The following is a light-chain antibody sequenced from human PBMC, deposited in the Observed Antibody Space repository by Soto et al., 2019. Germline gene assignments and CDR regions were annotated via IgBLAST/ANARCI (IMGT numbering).Light chain of an antibody. CDR2: DVS. V-gene: IGLV2-14*01. J-gene: IGLJ1*01. Sequence: QSVLNQPASVSGSPGQSITISCTGTSSDVGGYNYVSWYQQDPGKAPKVMIYDVSNRPSGVSHRFSASKSGNTASLTISGLQADDEADYYCSSYTSSSTYVFGTGTKVTV. CDR1: SSDVGGYNY. CDR3: SSYTSSSTYV.